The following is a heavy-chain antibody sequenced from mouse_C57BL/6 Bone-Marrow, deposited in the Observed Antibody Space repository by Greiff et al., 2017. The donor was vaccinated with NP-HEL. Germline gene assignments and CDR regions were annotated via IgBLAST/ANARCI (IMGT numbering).Heavy chain of an antibody. V-gene: IGHV1-47*01. CDR3: ARGGNYWYYFDY. J-gene: IGHJ2*01. Sequence: QVHVKQSGAELVKPGASVKMSCKASGYTFTTYPIEWVKQNHGKSLEWIGNFHPYNDDTEYNEKFKNKATLTVEKSSSTVYLELSRLTSDDSSVYYCARGGNYWYYFDYWGEGTTLTASS. D-gene: IGHD2-1*01. CDR2: FHPYNDDT. CDR1: GYTFTTYP.